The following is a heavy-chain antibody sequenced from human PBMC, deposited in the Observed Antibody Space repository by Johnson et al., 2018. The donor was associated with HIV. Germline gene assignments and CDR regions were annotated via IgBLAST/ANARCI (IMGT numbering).Heavy chain of an antibody. CDR3: ARERNMIVVDDDAFDI. CDR1: GFTFSDYY. Sequence: QVQLVESGGGLVKPGGSLRLSCAASGFTFSDYYMSWIRQTPGKGLEWVSYIISSGTSVYYADSVKGRFSISRDNAKHSLYLQMNSLRAEDTAVYYCARERNMIVVDDDAFDIWGQGTMVTVSS. J-gene: IGHJ3*02. D-gene: IGHD3-22*01. V-gene: IGHV3-11*04. CDR2: IISSGTSV.